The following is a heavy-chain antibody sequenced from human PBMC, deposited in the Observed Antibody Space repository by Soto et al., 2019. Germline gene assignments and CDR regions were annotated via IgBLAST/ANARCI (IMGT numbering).Heavy chain of an antibody. CDR3: AILRN. CDR1: GFTVSSNY. V-gene: IGHV3-53*02. J-gene: IGHJ4*02. CDR2: IYSDGTT. Sequence: EVQLVETGGGLIQPGGSLRLSCAASGFTVSSNYMNWVRQAPGKGLEWVSIIYSDGTTSYADSVKGRFTISRDNFKNTLHLQMNSLRAEDTPVYYCAILRNWGQGTLVTVSS.